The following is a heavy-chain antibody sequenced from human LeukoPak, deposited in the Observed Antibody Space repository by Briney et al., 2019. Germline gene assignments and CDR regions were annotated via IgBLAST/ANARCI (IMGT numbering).Heavy chain of an antibody. J-gene: IGHJ4*02. V-gene: IGHV3-7*01. Sequence: PGGSLRLSRAASVFIHRSYWMRWVRQPPERGGEVVSNMNQDGSVKNYMDSVKRRFTISRDNANKSLDLEINSLRGDDTAVYYCARDPGSSSFDLWGQGTLVTVSS. CDR2: MNQDGSVK. CDR1: VFIHRSYW. D-gene: IGHD6-13*01. CDR3: ARDPGSSSFDL.